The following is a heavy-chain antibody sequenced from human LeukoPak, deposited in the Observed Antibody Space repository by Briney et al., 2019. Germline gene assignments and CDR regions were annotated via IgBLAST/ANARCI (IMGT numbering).Heavy chain of an antibody. V-gene: IGHV3-21*01. CDR3: ARDGYYDILTGYYRGVDY. J-gene: IGHJ4*02. D-gene: IGHD3-9*01. CDR1: GFTVRSIY. CDR2: ISSSSSYI. Sequence: PGGSLRLSCAASGFTVRSIYMTWVRQAPGKGLEWVSSISSSSSYIYYADSVRGRFTISRDNAKNSLYLQMNSLRAEDTAVYYCARDGYYDILTGYYRGVDYWGQGTLVTVSS.